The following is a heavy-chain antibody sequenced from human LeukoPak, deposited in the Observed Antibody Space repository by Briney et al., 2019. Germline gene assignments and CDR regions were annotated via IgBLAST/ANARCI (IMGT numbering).Heavy chain of an antibody. CDR2: MNPNSGNT. CDR3: AMGVGATEGFDY. J-gene: IGHJ4*02. Sequence: ASVKVSCKAAGYTFTSYDINWVRQATGQGLEWMGWMNPNSGNTGYAQKFQGRVTMTRNTSISTAYMELSSLRSEDTAVYYCAMGVGATEGFDYWGQGTLVTVSS. D-gene: IGHD1-26*01. V-gene: IGHV1-8*01. CDR1: GYTFTSYD.